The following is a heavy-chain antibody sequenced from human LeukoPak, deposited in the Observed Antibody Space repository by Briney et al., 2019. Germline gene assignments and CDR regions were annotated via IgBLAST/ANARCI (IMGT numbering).Heavy chain of an antibody. Sequence: ASETLSLTCTVSGGSISSYYWSWIRQPPGKGLEWIGYIYYSGSTNYNPSLESRVTISVDTSKNQFSLKLSSVTAADTAVYYCARVWKGDYYYYYYMDVWGKGTTVTVSS. CDR2: IYYSGST. J-gene: IGHJ6*03. D-gene: IGHD1-1*01. CDR3: ARVWKGDYYYYYYMDV. V-gene: IGHV4-59*12. CDR1: GGSISSYY.